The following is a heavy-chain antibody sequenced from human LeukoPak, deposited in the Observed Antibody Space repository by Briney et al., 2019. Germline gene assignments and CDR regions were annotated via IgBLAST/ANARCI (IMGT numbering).Heavy chain of an antibody. V-gene: IGHV4-59*01. J-gene: IGHJ4*02. CDR3: AGASYDSSGVH. CDR2: IYYSGST. Sequence: SETLSLTCTVSGGSISSYYWSWIRQPPGKGLEWIGYIYYSGSTNYNPSLKSRVTVSVDTSKNQFSLKLSSVTAADTAVYYCAGASYDSSGVHWGQGTLVTVSS. CDR1: GGSISSYY. D-gene: IGHD3-22*01.